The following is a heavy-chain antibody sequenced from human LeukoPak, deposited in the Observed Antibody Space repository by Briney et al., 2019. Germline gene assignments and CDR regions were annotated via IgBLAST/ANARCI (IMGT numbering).Heavy chain of an antibody. J-gene: IGHJ4*02. D-gene: IGHD3-3*01. CDR1: EFSVGSNY. Sequence: GGSLRLSCAASEFSVGSNYMTWVRQAPGKGLEWVSLIYSGGSTYYADSVKGRFTISRDNSKNTLYLQMNSLRAEDTAVYYCARGPKPQVLRFLEWLFPGYFDYWGQGTLVTVSS. CDR2: IYSGGST. CDR3: ARGPKPQVLRFLEWLFPGYFDY. V-gene: IGHV3-66*01.